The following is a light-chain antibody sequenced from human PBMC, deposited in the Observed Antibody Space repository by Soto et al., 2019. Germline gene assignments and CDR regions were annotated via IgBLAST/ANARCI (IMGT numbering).Light chain of an antibody. CDR3: QKYNSGPRT. CDR1: QGISNY. J-gene: IGKJ1*01. Sequence: DIQMTQSPSSLSASIGDRVTITCRASQGISNYLAWYQQKPGKVPKLLIYAASTLLSGVPSRFSGTGSGTDFTLTISSLQPEDVATYYCQKYNSGPRTFGQGTKVEIK. V-gene: IGKV1-27*01. CDR2: AAS.